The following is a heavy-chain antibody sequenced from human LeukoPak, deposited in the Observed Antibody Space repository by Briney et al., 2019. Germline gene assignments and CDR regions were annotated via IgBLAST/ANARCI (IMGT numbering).Heavy chain of an antibody. J-gene: IGHJ3*02. V-gene: IGHV3-48*03. Sequence: PGGSLRLSCAASGFTFSSYEMNWVRQAPGKGLEWVSYISSSGSTRYYADTVKVRFTISRDNAKNSLYLQMNSLRAEDTAVYYCARDPDPYYYGSGMSYAFDIWGQGTMVTVSS. CDR2: ISSSGSTR. CDR3: ARDPDPYYYGSGMSYAFDI. CDR1: GFTFSSYE. D-gene: IGHD3-10*01.